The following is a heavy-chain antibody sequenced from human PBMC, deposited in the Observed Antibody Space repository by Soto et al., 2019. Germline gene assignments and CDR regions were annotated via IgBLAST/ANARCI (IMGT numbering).Heavy chain of an antibody. J-gene: IGHJ4*02. CDR3: ARDPRITGTSGYFDY. Sequence: SLRHSGAASGFTCSSYAMHSVRQAPGKGLEWVAVISYDGSNKYYADSVKGRFTISRDNSKNTLYLQMNSLRAEDTAVYYCARDPRITGTSGYFDYWGQGTLVNVSS. V-gene: IGHV3-30-3*01. D-gene: IGHD1-20*01. CDR1: GFTCSSYA. CDR2: ISYDGSNK.